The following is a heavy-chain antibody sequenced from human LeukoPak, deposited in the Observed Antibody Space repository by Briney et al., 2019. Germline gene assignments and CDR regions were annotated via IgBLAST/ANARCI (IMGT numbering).Heavy chain of an antibody. J-gene: IGHJ4*02. CDR3: ARCDDSRGYQLDY. D-gene: IGHD3-22*01. CDR1: GGSINSYY. V-gene: IGHV4-4*07. CDR2: IHSSGNT. Sequence: PSETLSLICTVSGGSINSYYWSWIRQPAGKGLEWIGRIHSSGNTHYNPSLKSRVTMSVDTSKNQFSLKLNSVTAADTAVYYCARCDDSRGYQLDYWGQGTLVTVSS.